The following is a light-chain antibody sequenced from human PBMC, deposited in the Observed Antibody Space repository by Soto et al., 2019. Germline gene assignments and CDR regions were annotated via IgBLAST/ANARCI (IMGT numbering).Light chain of an antibody. J-gene: IGKJ1*01. V-gene: IGKV3-20*01. CDR3: QQYDNWPRT. CDR2: DAD. Sequence: DTVLTQSPGTLSLSPGETATLTCSASQSVSSTFLAWYQQKPGQAPTLLIYDADTRATGIPDRFSGSGSGTDFTLTISRLEPEDFAVYYCQQYDNWPRTFGQGTKVDIK. CDR1: QSVSSTF.